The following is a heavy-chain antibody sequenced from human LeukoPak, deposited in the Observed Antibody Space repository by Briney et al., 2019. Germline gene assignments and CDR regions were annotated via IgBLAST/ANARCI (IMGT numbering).Heavy chain of an antibody. Sequence: GGSLRLSCTASEFTASRNYMRWVRQAPGKGLEWVSLIFSNGDTHYADSVQGRFTISRDTSKNTVSLQMNSLRVEDTAMYYCTRDQMNYWGQGTLVTVSS. CDR3: TRDQMNY. J-gene: IGHJ4*02. D-gene: IGHD5-24*01. CDR2: IFSNGDT. CDR1: EFTASRNY. V-gene: IGHV3-53*01.